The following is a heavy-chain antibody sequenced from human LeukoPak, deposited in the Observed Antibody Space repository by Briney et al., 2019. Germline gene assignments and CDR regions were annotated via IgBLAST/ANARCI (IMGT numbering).Heavy chain of an antibody. V-gene: IGHV1-69*05. Sequence: SVKVSCKASGGTFSSYAISWVRQAPGQGLEWMGGIIPIFGTANYAQKFQGRVTITTDESTSTAYMELSSLRSEDTAVYYCARDYYGSGSYTYYMDVWGKGTTVTVSS. D-gene: IGHD3-10*01. CDR2: IIPIFGTA. CDR1: GGTFSSYA. J-gene: IGHJ6*03. CDR3: ARDYYGSGSYTYYMDV.